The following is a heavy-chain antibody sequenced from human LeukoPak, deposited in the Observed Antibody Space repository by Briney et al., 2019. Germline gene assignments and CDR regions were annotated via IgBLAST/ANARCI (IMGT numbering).Heavy chain of an antibody. CDR2: IFPSSDEI. D-gene: IGHD5-18*01. Sequence: PGGSLRLSCAASGFTFGNAWMTWVRQAPGKGLEWVSSIFPSSDEIHYADSVKGRFTISRDNSRSTLSLQMDSLRAEDTATYYCSTYRQIQVPFEFWGQGTLVTVSS. V-gene: IGHV3-21*04. CDR3: STYRQIQVPFEF. CDR1: GFTFGNAW. J-gene: IGHJ4*02.